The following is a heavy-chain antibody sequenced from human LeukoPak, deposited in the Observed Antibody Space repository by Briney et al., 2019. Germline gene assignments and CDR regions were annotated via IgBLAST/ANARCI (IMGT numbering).Heavy chain of an antibody. Sequence: GGSLRLSCAVSGFTFSNAWMSWVRQAPGKGLEWVSYISSSGRTFYYADSVKGRFTISRDNGKNSLYLQMNSLRVEDTAVYYCARDSRGSSWFFDYWGQGALVTVSS. CDR2: ISSSGRTF. CDR3: ARDSRGSSWFFDY. J-gene: IGHJ4*02. D-gene: IGHD6-13*01. V-gene: IGHV3-48*01. CDR1: GFTFSNAW.